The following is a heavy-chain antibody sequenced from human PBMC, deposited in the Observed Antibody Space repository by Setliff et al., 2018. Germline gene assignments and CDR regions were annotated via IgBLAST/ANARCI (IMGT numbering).Heavy chain of an antibody. Sequence: QPGGSLRLSCAASGLTFNSYAMSWVRQAPGKGLEWVSSVSVSGDNTYYTDSVKGRFTTSRDNSKNSLYLQMNSLTAEDAVVYYCAKDGVGPTYTYFFDYWGQGTQVTVSS. D-gene: IGHD1-26*01. CDR2: VSVSGDNT. CDR3: AKDGVGPTYTYFFDY. CDR1: GLTFNSYA. V-gene: IGHV3-23*01. J-gene: IGHJ4*02.